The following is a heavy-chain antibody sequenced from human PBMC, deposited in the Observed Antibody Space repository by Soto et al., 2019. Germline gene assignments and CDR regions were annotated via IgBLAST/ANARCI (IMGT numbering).Heavy chain of an antibody. CDR2: IWYDGSNK. CDR1: GFTFSSYG. Sequence: GGSLRLSCAASGFTFSSYGMHWVRQAPGKGLEWVAVIWYDGSNKYYADSVKGRFTISRDNSKNTLYLQMNSLRAEDTAVYYCARLSQGETWFGEFAYYYYYGMDVWGQGTTVTV. D-gene: IGHD3-10*01. V-gene: IGHV3-33*01. CDR3: ARLSQGETWFGEFAYYYYYGMDV. J-gene: IGHJ6*02.